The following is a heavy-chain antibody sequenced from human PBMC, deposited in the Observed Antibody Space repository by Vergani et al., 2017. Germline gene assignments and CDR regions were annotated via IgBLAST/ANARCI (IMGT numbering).Heavy chain of an antibody. V-gene: IGHV1-2*02. CDR1: GYTFTGSY. CDR2: INPNSGGT. D-gene: IGHD3-10*01. CDR3: ARDPDYYGSGSSAVDY. Sequence: QVQLVQSGAEVKKPGASVKVSCKASGYTFTGSYMHWVLQAPGQGLEWMGWINPNSGGTNYAQKFQGRVTMTRDTSISTAYMELSRLRSDDTAVYYCARDPDYYGSGSSAVDYWGQGTLVTVSS. J-gene: IGHJ4*02.